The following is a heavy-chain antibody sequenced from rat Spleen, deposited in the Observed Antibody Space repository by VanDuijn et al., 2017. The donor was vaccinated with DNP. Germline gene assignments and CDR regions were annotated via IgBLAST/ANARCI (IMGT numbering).Heavy chain of an antibody. Sequence: EVQLVESGGDLVRPGRSLKLSCIASGFTFNNYWMTWIRQVPGKGLEWVASISTGGGNTYYRDSVKGRFTISRDNAENTVYLQMNSLRSEDTATYYCAKDQHGGFAMDAWGQGTSVTVSS. CDR3: AKDQHGGFAMDA. CDR2: ISTGGGNT. V-gene: IGHV5-58*01. D-gene: IGHD1-11*01. J-gene: IGHJ4*01. CDR1: GFTFNNYW.